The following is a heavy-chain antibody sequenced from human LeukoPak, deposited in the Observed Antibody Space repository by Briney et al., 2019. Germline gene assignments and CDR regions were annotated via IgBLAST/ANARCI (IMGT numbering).Heavy chain of an antibody. CDR2: IYYSWNT. D-gene: IGHD3-22*01. J-gene: IGHJ4*02. CDR1: GGSISSYY. V-gene: IGHV4-59*01. Sequence: SETLSLTCTVSGGSISSYYWSWIRQPPGKGLEWIGYIYYSWNTYYNPSLKSRVTISVDTSKNQFSLKLSSVTAADTAVYYCARTQSDYSDSSGYYSGGMYYFDTWGQGTLVTVSS. CDR3: ARTQSDYSDSSGYYSGGMYYFDT.